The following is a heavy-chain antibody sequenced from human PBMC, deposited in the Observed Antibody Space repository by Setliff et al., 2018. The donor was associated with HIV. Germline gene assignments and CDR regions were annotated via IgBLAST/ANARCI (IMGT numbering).Heavy chain of an antibody. CDR3: ARHGEPYPYYYMDV. J-gene: IGHJ6*03. Sequence: HPGGSLRLSCAASGFTVSSNYMSWVRQAPGKGLEWVSVIYSGGSTYYADSVKGRFTISRHNSKNTLYLQMNSLRAEDTAVYYCARHGEPYPYYYMDVWGKGTTVTVSS. CDR1: GFTVSSNY. CDR2: IYSGGST. D-gene: IGHD7-27*01. V-gene: IGHV3-66*04.